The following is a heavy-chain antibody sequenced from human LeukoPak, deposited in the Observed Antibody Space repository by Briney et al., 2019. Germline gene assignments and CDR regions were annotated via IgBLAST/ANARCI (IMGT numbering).Heavy chain of an antibody. Sequence: ASVKVSCKVSGYTLTELSMHWVRQAPGKGLEWMGGFDPEDGETIYAQKFQGRVTMTEDTSTDTAYTELSSLRAEDTAVYYCARDGVPKGYCSGGSCSHDAFDIWGQGTMVTVSS. D-gene: IGHD2-15*01. CDR2: FDPEDGET. V-gene: IGHV1-24*01. J-gene: IGHJ3*02. CDR1: GYTLTELS. CDR3: ARDGVPKGYCSGGSCSHDAFDI.